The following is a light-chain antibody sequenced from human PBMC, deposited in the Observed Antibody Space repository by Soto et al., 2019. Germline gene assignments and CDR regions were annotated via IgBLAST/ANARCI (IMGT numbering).Light chain of an antibody. CDR3: VSFAGGTYV. Sequence: QSALAQPHSASVSPGQSVTISCTGTSSDVGGYIFVSWYQQHPGKVPKLIIYDVNKRPSGVPDRFSGSKYGNTASLTVSGLQAEDEGDYYCVSFAGGTYVFGTGAKATVL. J-gene: IGLJ1*01. CDR2: DVN. CDR1: SSDVGGYIF. V-gene: IGLV2-8*01.